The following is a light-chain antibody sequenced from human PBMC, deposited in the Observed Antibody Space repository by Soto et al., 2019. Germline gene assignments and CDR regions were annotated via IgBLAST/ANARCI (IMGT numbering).Light chain of an antibody. J-gene: IGLJ2*01. CDR1: NSNIGAGSG. Sequence: QSVLTQPPSVTGAPGQRVTISCTGTNSNIGAGSGVNWYQQFPDKAPKLLIYANTHRPSGVPDRFSGSTSATSASLAITGLQAEDEDDYYCCSYAGIYTVVFGGGTKLTVL. CDR3: CSYAGIYTVV. CDR2: ANT. V-gene: IGLV1-40*01.